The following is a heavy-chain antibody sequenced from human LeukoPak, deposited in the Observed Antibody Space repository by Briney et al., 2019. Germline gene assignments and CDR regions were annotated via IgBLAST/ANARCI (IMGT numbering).Heavy chain of an antibody. CDR3: ARLIYGSGSYWSYYYYYMDV. CDR2: IIPIFGTA. V-gene: IGHV1-69*13. Sequence: SVKVSCKASGYTFTSYGISWVRQAPGQGLEWMGGIIPIFGTANYAQKFQGRVTITADESTSTAYMELSSLRSEDTAVYYCARLIYGSGSYWSYYYYYMDVWGKGTTVTVSS. J-gene: IGHJ6*03. D-gene: IGHD3-10*01. CDR1: GYTFTSYG.